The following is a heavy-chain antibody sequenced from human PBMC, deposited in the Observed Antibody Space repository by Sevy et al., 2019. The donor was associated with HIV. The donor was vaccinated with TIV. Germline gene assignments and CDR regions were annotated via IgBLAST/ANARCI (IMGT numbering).Heavy chain of an antibody. CDR1: GYTFTGYY. Sequence: ASVKVSCKASGYTFTGYYMHWVRQAPGQGLEWMGWINPNSGGTNYAQKFQGRVTMTRDRSISTAYMELSRLRSDDTAVYYCARVKRDYYYGMDVWGQGTTVTVSS. J-gene: IGHJ6*02. CDR2: INPNSGGT. CDR3: ARVKRDYYYGMDV. V-gene: IGHV1-2*02.